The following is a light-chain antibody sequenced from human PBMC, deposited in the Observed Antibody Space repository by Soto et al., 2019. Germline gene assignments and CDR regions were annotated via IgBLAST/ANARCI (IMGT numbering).Light chain of an antibody. CDR1: SSDVGGYNY. CDR3: CSFTGTNPVV. V-gene: IGLV2-11*01. J-gene: IGLJ2*01. CDR2: DVN. Sequence: QSALTQPRSVSGSPGQSVTISCTGASSDVGGYNYVSWYQQRPGNAPKVMIYDVNKRPSGVADRFSGSKSGNTASLTISGLQAEDEADYYCCSFTGTNPVVFGGGTKLTVL.